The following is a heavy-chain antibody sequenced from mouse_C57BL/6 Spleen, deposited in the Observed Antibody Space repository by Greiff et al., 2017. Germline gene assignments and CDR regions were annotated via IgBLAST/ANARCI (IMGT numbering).Heavy chain of an antibody. CDR2: INYDGSST. CDR3: ARGDYDYGFAY. V-gene: IGHV5-16*01. D-gene: IGHD2-4*01. J-gene: IGHJ3*01. Sequence: EVQLVESEGGLVQPGSSMKLSCTASGFTFSDYYMAWVRQVPEKGLEWVANINYDGSSTYYLDSLKSRFIISRDNAKNILYLQMSSLKSEDTATYYCARGDYDYGFAYWGQGTLVTVSA. CDR1: GFTFSDYY.